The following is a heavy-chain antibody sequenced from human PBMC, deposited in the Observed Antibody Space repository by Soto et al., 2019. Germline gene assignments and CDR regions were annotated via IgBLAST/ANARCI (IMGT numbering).Heavy chain of an antibody. D-gene: IGHD2-15*01. CDR2: IFHSGST. V-gene: IGHV4-4*02. Sequence: QVQLQESGPGLVKPSGTLSLTCAVSSDSISSSTCWSWVRHHPGRGLEWIGEIFHSGSTNYNPSLKSRVTISLGKSKNQFSLNLTSVTAADTAVYYCASSPGSLAGDYWGQGILVSVTS. J-gene: IGHJ4*02. CDR3: ASSPGSLAGDY. CDR1: SDSISSSTC.